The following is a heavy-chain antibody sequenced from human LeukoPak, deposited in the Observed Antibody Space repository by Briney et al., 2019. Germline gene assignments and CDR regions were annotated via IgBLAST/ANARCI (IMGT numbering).Heavy chain of an antibody. CDR2: INPSGGST. V-gene: IGHV1-46*01. CDR3: ARQARLGYCSGGSCYSYYFDY. J-gene: IGHJ4*02. Sequence: ASVKVSCKASGYTFTDYYMHWVRQAPGQGLEWMGIINPSGGSTSYAQKFQGRVTMTRDTSTSTVYMELSSLRSEDTAVYYCARQARLGYCSGGSCYSYYFDYWGQGTLVTVSS. D-gene: IGHD2-15*01. CDR1: GYTFTDYY.